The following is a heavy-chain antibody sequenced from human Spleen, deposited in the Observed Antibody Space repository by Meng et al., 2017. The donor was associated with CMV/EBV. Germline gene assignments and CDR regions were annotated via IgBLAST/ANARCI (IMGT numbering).Heavy chain of an antibody. V-gene: IGHV3-74*01. J-gene: IGHJ4*02. CDR3: AITHLVGGIIVPLDF. CDR2: IKSDGTTP. D-gene: IGHD3-16*02. CDR1: GLAFRGSW. Sequence: GLAFRGSWMHWVRQAPGKGLVWVSRIKSDGTTPSYADSVWGRFTISKDNAKNTLYLQMNSLGVEDTAVYYCAITHLVGGIIVPLDFWGQGTLVTVSS.